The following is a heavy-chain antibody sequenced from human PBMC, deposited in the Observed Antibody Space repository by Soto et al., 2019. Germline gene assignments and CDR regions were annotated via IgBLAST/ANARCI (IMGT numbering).Heavy chain of an antibody. CDR3: ARINPARVGGPGRTFEI. D-gene: IGHD2-15*01. CDR1: GFTLSIYA. CDR2: FSGCFSTS. V-gene: IGHV3-23*01. Sequence: EVQLLDSGGGLVLPGGSLRLSCAASGFTLSIYAVSWVRQAPGKGLKWVSAFSGCFSTSYLADSVRGRLAISSDRSTNMLYPEKNNLRAEDTALDSWARINPARVGGPGRTFEIWGQGTMVTVSS. J-gene: IGHJ3*02.